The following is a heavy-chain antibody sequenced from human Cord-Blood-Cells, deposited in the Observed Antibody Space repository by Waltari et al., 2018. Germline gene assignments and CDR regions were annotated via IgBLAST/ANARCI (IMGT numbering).Heavy chain of an antibody. D-gene: IGHD1-26*01. Sequence: EVQLVESGGGLVQPGGSLRLPCAASGFTFSSYSMNWVRQAPRKGLEWVEYISSISSTIDYADSVKGRFTISRDNAKNSLYLQMNSLRDEDTAVYYCARDRGARSWFDPWGQGTLVTVSS. CDR3: ARDRGARSWFDP. CDR2: ISSISSTI. V-gene: IGHV3-48*02. J-gene: IGHJ5*02. CDR1: GFTFSSYS.